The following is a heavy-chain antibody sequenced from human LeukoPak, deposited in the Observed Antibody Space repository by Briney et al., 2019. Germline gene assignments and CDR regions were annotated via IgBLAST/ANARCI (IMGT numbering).Heavy chain of an antibody. Sequence: SETLSLTCTVSGDSISSSRYYWGWIRQPPGKGLEWIGSASYSGSPYYNPSLKSRVTTSVDTSKSQFSLRLSSVTATDTAMYYCARHGWDYPSGTYYTFDPWGQGTLVTVSS. J-gene: IGHJ5*02. CDR1: GDSISSSRYY. V-gene: IGHV4-39*01. D-gene: IGHD3-10*01. CDR3: ARHGWDYPSGTYYTFDP. CDR2: ASYSGSP.